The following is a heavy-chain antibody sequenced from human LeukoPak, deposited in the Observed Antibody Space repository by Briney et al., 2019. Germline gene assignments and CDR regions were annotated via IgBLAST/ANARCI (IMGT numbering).Heavy chain of an antibody. Sequence: GGSLRLSCAASGFTFSSYAMNWVRQAPGKGLEWVSAISGSGGSTYYADSVKGRFTISRDNSKNTLYLQMNSLRAEDTAVYYCAKLLRITMILYGMDVWGQGTTVTVSS. V-gene: IGHV3-23*01. J-gene: IGHJ6*02. CDR3: AKLLRITMILYGMDV. CDR2: ISGSGGST. CDR1: GFTFSSYA. D-gene: IGHD3-22*01.